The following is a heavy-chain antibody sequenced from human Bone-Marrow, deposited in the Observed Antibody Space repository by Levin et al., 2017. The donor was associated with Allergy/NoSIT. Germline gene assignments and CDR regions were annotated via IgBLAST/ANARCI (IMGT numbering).Heavy chain of an antibody. J-gene: IGHJ4*02. CDR3: ARWDYDFWSGYYTN. CDR1: GGSIGTYY. CDR2: IHYSGST. V-gene: IGHV4-59*01. D-gene: IGHD3-3*01. Sequence: SSETLSLTCSVSGGSIGTYYWNWIRQSSGKGLEWIGSIHYSGSTRSNPSLEGRVTISVDTSKNQFSLKLTSVTAADTAVYYCARWDYDFWSGYYTNWGQGILVTVSS.